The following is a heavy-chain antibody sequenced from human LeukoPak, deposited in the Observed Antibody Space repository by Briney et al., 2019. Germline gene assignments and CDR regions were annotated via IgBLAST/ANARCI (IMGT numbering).Heavy chain of an antibody. V-gene: IGHV1-18*01. D-gene: IGHD1-1*01. CDR2: SSTYDGNT. Sequence: ASVKVSCKASGYTFSSYGIGWVRQAPGQGLEWMGWSSTYDGNTKYAESFRDRVTMTTDTSSSTAYMDLRSLRSDDTAVYFCARESNWAYYFDYWGQGTLLTVSS. CDR1: GYTFSSYG. CDR3: ARESNWAYYFDY. J-gene: IGHJ4*02.